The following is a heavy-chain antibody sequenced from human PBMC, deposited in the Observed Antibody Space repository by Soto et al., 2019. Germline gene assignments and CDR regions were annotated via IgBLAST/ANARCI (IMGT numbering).Heavy chain of an antibody. CDR1: GDSISSYY. J-gene: IGHJ4*02. CDR3: ALRSMAVVPEY. D-gene: IGHD3-22*01. V-gene: IGHV4-59*01. Sequence: QVQLQESGPGLVKPSETLSLTCAVSGDSISSYYCMWIRQPPGKGLESIGYLYYGRSANYNPSLNGRVTLSVDTSTNQCSLTLSSMAAADTAVYYCALRSMAVVPEYWGQGTLVTVSS. CDR2: LYYGRSA.